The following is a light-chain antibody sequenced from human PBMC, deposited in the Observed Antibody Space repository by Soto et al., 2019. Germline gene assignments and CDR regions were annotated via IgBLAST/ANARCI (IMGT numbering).Light chain of an antibody. CDR1: HSVFSY. Sequence: DIVLTQSPATLSLSPGERATLSCRASHSVFSYLAWYQQKPGQAPRLLISDSSTRATGIPARFSGSGSGTDFTLTISSLESEDFALYYCQQRSTWPPAFGQGTKLEIE. CDR3: QQRSTWPPA. V-gene: IGKV3-11*01. CDR2: DSS. J-gene: IGKJ2*01.